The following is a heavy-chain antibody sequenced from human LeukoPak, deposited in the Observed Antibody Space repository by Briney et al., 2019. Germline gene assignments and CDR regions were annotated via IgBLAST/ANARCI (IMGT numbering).Heavy chain of an antibody. CDR2: IVVGSGNT. V-gene: IGHV1-58*02. Sequence: SVKVSCKASGFTFTSSAMQWVRQARGQRLEWIGWIVVGSGNTNYAQKFQERVTITRDMSTSTAYMELSSLRSEDTAVYYRAATFYDSSGYYYVSAFDIWGQGTMVTVSS. J-gene: IGHJ3*02. D-gene: IGHD3-22*01. CDR3: AATFYDSSGYYYVSAFDI. CDR1: GFTFTSSA.